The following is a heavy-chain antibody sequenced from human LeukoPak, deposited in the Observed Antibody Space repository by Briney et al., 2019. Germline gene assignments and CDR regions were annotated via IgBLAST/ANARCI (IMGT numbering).Heavy chain of an antibody. Sequence: GASVKVSCKASGYTFASYYMHWVRQAPGQGLEWMGIINPSGGSTSYAQKFQGRVTMTRDTSTSTVYMELSSPRSEDTAVYYCAGEYYDSSGYYHYLGYWGQGTLVTVSS. D-gene: IGHD3-22*01. J-gene: IGHJ4*02. V-gene: IGHV1-46*01. CDR1: GYTFASYY. CDR2: INPSGGST. CDR3: AGEYYDSSGYYHYLGY.